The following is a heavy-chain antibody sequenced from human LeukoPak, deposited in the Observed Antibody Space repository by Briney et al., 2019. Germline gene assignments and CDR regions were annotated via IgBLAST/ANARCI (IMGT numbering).Heavy chain of an antibody. Sequence: YPGGSLRLSCAASGYTFTSYDINWVRQATGQGLEWMGWMNPNSGNTGYAQKFQGRVTITRNTSISTAYMELSSLRSEDTAVYYCARGPYYGYYYMDVWGKGTTVTVSS. CDR2: MNPNSGNT. CDR1: GYTFTSYD. V-gene: IGHV1-8*03. CDR3: ARGPYYGYYYMDV. J-gene: IGHJ6*03.